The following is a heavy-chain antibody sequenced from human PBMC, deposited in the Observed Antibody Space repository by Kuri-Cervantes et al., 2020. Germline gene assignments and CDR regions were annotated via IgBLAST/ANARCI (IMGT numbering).Heavy chain of an antibody. D-gene: IGHD1-26*01. V-gene: IGHV4-59*10. CDR2: IYTSGST. CDR3: ARGYRGLLTYYFDY. J-gene: IGHJ4*02. CDR1: GGSFSGYY. Sequence: SETLSLTCAVYGGSFSGYYWSWIRQPAGKGLEWIGRIYTSGSTNYNPSLKSRVTMSVDTSKNQFSLKLSSVTAADTAVYYCARGYRGLLTYYFDYWGQGTLVTVSS.